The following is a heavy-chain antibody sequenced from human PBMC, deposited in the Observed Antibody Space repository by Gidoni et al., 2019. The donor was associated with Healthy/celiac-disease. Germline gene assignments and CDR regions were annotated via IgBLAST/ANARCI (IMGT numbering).Heavy chain of an antibody. V-gene: IGHV3-11*01. D-gene: IGHD6-25*01. CDR2: IGSSGSTI. CDR3: ARPTSLRLPSGVDY. Sequence: QVQLVQSGGGLVKPGGSLRLPCAASRFTFSDYYMSWGRQAPGKGLEWVSYIGSSGSTIYYADSVKGRFTISRDNAKNSLYLQMNSLRAEDTAVYYCARPTSLRLPSGVDYWGQGTLVTVSS. J-gene: IGHJ4*02. CDR1: RFTFSDYY.